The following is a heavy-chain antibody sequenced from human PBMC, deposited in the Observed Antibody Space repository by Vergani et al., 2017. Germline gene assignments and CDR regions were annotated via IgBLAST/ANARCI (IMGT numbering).Heavy chain of an antibody. CDR2: IYPGDSDT. Sequence: EVELVQSGPEMRKPGESLKISCKGSGYTFPIHWIGFFRQMPGKGLEWMGIIYPGDSDTRYSPSFQGQVTISADKSISTAYLQWSSLKASDTAMYYCARRDGQGRLFDYWGQGTLVTVSS. CDR3: ARRDGQGRLFDY. D-gene: IGHD5-24*01. CDR1: GYTFPIHW. J-gene: IGHJ4*02. V-gene: IGHV5-51*01.